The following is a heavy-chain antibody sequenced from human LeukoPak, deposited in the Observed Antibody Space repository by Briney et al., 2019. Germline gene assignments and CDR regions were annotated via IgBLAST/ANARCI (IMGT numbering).Heavy chain of an antibody. CDR2: IYPGDSDT. CDR1: GYSFSSNW. J-gene: IGHJ3*02. D-gene: IGHD6-19*01. V-gene: IGHV5-51*01. Sequence: GESLKISCKGSGYSFSSNWIGWVRQMPGKGLEWMGIIYPGDSDTRYSPSFQGQVTISADKSISTAYLQWSSLKASDTAMYYCASRLTGYSSGWYAGSAFDIWGQGTMVTVSS. CDR3: ASRLTGYSSGWYAGSAFDI.